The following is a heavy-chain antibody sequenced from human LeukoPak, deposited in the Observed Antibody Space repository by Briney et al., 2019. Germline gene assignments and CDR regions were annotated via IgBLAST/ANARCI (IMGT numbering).Heavy chain of an antibody. D-gene: IGHD1-26*01. CDR3: VKDKSGGATTWSDFFDY. J-gene: IGHJ4*02. Sequence: PGGSLRLSCSASGFTFDNYAMHWVRQAPGKGLEYVSATSSNGVGTNYADSVEGRFTISRDNSKNTLYLQMSSLRPEDTAVYYCVKDKSGGATTWSDFFDYWGQGTLVTVSS. V-gene: IGHV3-64D*06. CDR2: TSSNGVGT. CDR1: GFTFDNYA.